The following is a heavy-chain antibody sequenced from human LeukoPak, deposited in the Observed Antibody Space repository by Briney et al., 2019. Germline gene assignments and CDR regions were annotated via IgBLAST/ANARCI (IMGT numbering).Heavy chain of an antibody. D-gene: IGHD2-2*01. J-gene: IGHJ6*02. V-gene: IGHV1-24*01. CDR2: FDPEDGET. CDR3: ATVPAALYYYYGMDV. CDR1: GYTLTELS. Sequence: ASVKVSCKVSGYTLTELSMHWVRQAPGKGLEWMGGFDPEDGETIYAQKFQGRVTMTEDTSTDTAYMELGSLRSEDTAVYYCATVPAALYYYYGMDVWGQGTTVTVSS.